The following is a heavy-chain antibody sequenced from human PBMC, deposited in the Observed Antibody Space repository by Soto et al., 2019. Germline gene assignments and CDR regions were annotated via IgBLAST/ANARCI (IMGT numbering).Heavy chain of an antibody. V-gene: IGHV5-51*01. CDR2: IYPGDSDT. Sequence: GESLKISCKVSGYSFSNYWIGWVRQMPGKGLEWMGIIYPGDSDTRYSPSFKGQVTMSADKSISTAYLQWSSLKASDTAIYYCARQALGYCSSSGCYYYYGMDVWGQGTTVTVSS. D-gene: IGHD2-2*01. CDR3: ARQALGYCSSSGCYYYYGMDV. CDR1: GYSFSNYW. J-gene: IGHJ6*02.